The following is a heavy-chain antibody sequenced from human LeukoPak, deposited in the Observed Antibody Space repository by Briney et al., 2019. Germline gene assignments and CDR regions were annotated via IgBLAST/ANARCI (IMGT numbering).Heavy chain of an antibody. Sequence: PGGSLRLSCAASGFTFSNYWMTWVRQAPGKGLEWVANIKQDGSEKYYVDSVNGRFTISRDNAKNSLYLQMNSLRAEDTAVYYCAREISSWFRTEGRFDPWGQEPWSPSPQ. D-gene: IGHD6-13*01. V-gene: IGHV3-7*01. CDR1: GFTFSNYW. CDR2: IKQDGSEK. J-gene: IGHJ5*02. CDR3: AREISSWFRTEGRFDP.